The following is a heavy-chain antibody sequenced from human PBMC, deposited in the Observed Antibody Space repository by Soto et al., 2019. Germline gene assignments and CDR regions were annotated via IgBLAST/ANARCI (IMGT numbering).Heavy chain of an antibody. CDR3: ARDRLMATAGTARHYFGLDV. Sequence: SETLSLTCTVSGGSIRSGGYYWSWVRQNPRKGLEWIGNIYYSGNTYYNPSLKSRLTISVDTSKNQFSLNLSSVTAADTAVYYCARDRLMATAGTARHYFGLDVWGQGTTVTVSS. D-gene: IGHD5-18*01. CDR2: IYYSGNT. J-gene: IGHJ6*02. V-gene: IGHV4-31*03. CDR1: GGSIRSGGYY.